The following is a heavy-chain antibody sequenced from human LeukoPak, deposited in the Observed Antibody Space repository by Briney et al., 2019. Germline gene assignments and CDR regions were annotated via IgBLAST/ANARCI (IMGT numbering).Heavy chain of an antibody. D-gene: IGHD3-10*01. CDR1: GGSVSSGSYY. V-gene: IGHV4-61*01. CDR2: IYYSGST. Sequence: PSETLSLTCTVSGGSVSSGSYYWSWIRQPPGKGLEWIAYIYYSGSTNYNPSLKSRVTISVDTSKNQFSLKLSSVTAADTAVYYCASYYYGSGNYNWFDPWGQGTLVTVSS. J-gene: IGHJ5*02. CDR3: ASYYYGSGNYNWFDP.